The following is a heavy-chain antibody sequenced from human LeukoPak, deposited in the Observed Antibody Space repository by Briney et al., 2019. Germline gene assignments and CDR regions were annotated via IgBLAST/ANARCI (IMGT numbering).Heavy chain of an antibody. CDR2: INNSGST. Sequence: SETLSLTCAIYGGSFSGYYWSWIRQPPGKGLEWVGEINNSGSTNYNPSLKSRVTISVDTSKNQFSLKLSSVTAADTAVYYCARAARVGDYGAKRLVYWGQGTLVTVSS. CDR1: GGSFSGYY. J-gene: IGHJ4*02. CDR3: ARAARVGDYGAKRLVY. D-gene: IGHD4-23*01. V-gene: IGHV4-34*01.